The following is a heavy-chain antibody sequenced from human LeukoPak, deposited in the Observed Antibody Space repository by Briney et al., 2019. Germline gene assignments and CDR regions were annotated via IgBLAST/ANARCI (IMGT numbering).Heavy chain of an antibody. J-gene: IGHJ6*03. Sequence: SETLSLTCAVYGGSFSGYYWSWIRQPPGKGLEWIGYIYYSGSTNYNPSLKSRVTISVDTSKNQFSLKLSSVTAADTAVYYCARASYCSGGSCYSDYYYYYMDVWGKGTTVTVSS. CDR2: IYYSGST. D-gene: IGHD2-15*01. CDR1: GGSFSGYY. CDR3: ARASYCSGGSCYSDYYYYYMDV. V-gene: IGHV4-59*01.